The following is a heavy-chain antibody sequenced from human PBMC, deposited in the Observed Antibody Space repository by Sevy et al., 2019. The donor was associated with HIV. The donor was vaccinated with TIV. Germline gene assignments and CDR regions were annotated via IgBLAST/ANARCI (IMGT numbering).Heavy chain of an antibody. CDR3: ARDRDTAMVHDY. V-gene: IGHV3-74*01. Sequence: GFPRTLCAASGFHFRSQRMPRVRQAPGKGPVWVLSINSDGSSTSYAESVKGRFTISRDNAKNTLYLQMNSLRAEDMAVYYCARDRDTAMVHDYWGQGTLVTVSS. D-gene: IGHD5-18*01. CDR1: GFHFRSQR. CDR2: INSDGSST. J-gene: IGHJ4*02.